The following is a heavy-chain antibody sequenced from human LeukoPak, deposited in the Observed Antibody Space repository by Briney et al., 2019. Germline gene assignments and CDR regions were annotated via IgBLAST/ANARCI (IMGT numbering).Heavy chain of an antibody. J-gene: IGHJ6*02. V-gene: IGHV3-30*02. CDR2: IRYDGSNK. CDR3: ATEFKDIVVVVADSPPYGMDV. CDR1: GFTFSSYG. Sequence: GESLRLSCAASGFTFSSYGMHWVRQAPGKGLEWVAFIRYDGSNKYYADSVKGRFTIPRDNSKNTLYLQMNSLRAEDTAVYYCATEFKDIVVVVADSPPYGMDVWGQGTTVTVSS. D-gene: IGHD2-15*01.